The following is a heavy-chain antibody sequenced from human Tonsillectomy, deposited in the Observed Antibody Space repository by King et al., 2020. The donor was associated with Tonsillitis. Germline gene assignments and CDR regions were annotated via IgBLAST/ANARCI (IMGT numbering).Heavy chain of an antibody. J-gene: IGHJ4*02. CDR2: IKSDGNEK. CDR1: GVTFTNYW. Sequence: VQLVESGGGLVRTGGSLRLSWAASGVTFTNYWMRWVREAPGKGLEWVADIKSDGNEKYYVDSVKGRFTISRDNAKNSLYLQMNSLRAEDTAVYYCASDAWDFEYSSSLDYWGQGTLVTVSS. CDR3: ASDAWDFEYSSSLDY. D-gene: IGHD6-6*01. V-gene: IGHV3-7*03.